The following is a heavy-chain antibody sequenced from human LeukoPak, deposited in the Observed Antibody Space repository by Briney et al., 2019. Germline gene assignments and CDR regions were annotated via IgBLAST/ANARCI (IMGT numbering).Heavy chain of an antibody. CDR3: AKGPRESSGYYLDY. Sequence: GGSLRLSCAASGFTFSSYGMHWVRQAPGMGLEWVAVISYDGSNKYYADSVKGRFTISRDNSKNTLYLQMNSLRAEDTAVYYCAKGPRESSGYYLDYWGQGTLVTVSS. D-gene: IGHD3-22*01. CDR2: ISYDGSNK. V-gene: IGHV3-30*18. CDR1: GFTFSSYG. J-gene: IGHJ4*02.